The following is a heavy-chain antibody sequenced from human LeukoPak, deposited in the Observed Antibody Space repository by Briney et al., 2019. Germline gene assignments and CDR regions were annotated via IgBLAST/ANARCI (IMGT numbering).Heavy chain of an antibody. CDR2: ISGSGGST. J-gene: IGHJ4*02. D-gene: IGHD1-26*01. V-gene: IGHV3-23*01. CDR3: AKGLGWELLGGDY. Sequence: GGSLRLSCAASGFTFSSYAMSWVRQASGKGLEWVSAISGSGGSTYYADSVKGRFTISRDNSKNTLYLQMNSLRAEDTAVYYCAKGLGWELLGGDYWGQGTLVTVSS. CDR1: GFTFSSYA.